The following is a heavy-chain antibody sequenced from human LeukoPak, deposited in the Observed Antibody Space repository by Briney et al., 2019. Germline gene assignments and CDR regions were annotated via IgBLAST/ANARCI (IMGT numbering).Heavy chain of an antibody. V-gene: IGHV1-8*01. CDR2: VSPDSGDT. J-gene: IGHJ4*02. CDR3: TRGRAAGD. Sequence: ASVKVSCKASGYTFTNNDINWVRQTTGQGIEWMGWVSPDSGDTGYAPNFRGRVTMTTDTSINTAYMELTSLPSEDPAIYYCTRGRAAGDWGQGTLVTVSS. D-gene: IGHD6-19*01. CDR1: GYTFTNND.